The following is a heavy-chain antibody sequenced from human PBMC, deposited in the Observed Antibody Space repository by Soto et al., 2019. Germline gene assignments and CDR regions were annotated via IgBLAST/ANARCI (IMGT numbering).Heavy chain of an antibody. Sequence: ASVKVSCKASGYTFTSYDINWVRQATGQGLEWMGWMNPNSGNTGYAQKFQGRVTMTRNNSISTAYMELSSLRSEDTAVYYCARVGTVARYAFDIWGQGTMVTVSS. CDR1: GYTFTSYD. V-gene: IGHV1-8*01. J-gene: IGHJ3*02. D-gene: IGHD6-19*01. CDR3: ARVGTVARYAFDI. CDR2: MNPNSGNT.